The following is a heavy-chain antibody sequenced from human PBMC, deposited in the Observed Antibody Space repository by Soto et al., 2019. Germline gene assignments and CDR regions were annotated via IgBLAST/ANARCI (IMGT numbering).Heavy chain of an antibody. CDR3: ARANSGEDNGFDY. CDR1: GYTFTGYY. CDR2: IIPNSGGT. Sequence: ASVKVSCKASGYTFTGYYMHWVRQAPGQGLEWMGWIIPNSGGTDYAQKFKGRVTMTGDKSMSTAYMELSGLRYDDTAVYYCARANSGEDNGFDYWGQGTPVTVSS. V-gene: IGHV1-2*02. D-gene: IGHD5-12*01. J-gene: IGHJ4*02.